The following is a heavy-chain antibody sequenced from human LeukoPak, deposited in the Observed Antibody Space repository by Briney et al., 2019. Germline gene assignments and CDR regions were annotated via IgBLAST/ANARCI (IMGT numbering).Heavy chain of an antibody. Sequence: GGSLRLSCTAAGFTFGDYAMSWFRQAPGKGLEWVGFIRSKAYGGTTEYAASVKGRFTISRDDSKSIAYLQMNSLKTEDTAVYYWTRAYRSYSSSWGALYYFDYWGQGTLVTVSS. CDR3: TRAYRSYSSSWGALYYFDY. CDR2: IRSKAYGGTT. CDR1: GFTFGDYA. D-gene: IGHD6-13*01. V-gene: IGHV3-49*03. J-gene: IGHJ4*02.